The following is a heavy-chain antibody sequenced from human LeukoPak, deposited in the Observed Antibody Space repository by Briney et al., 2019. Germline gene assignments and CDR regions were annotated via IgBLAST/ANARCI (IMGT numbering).Heavy chain of an antibody. V-gene: IGHV3-23*01. CDR1: GFTFSSYA. Sequence: GGTLRLSCAASGFTFSSYAMSWVRQAPGKGLEWVSAISGSGGSTYYAEFVKGRFTISRDNSKNTLYLQMNSLRAEDTAVYYCAKRYGDAFDIWGQGTMVTVSS. J-gene: IGHJ3*02. CDR2: ISGSGGST. CDR3: AKRYGDAFDI. D-gene: IGHD1-1*01.